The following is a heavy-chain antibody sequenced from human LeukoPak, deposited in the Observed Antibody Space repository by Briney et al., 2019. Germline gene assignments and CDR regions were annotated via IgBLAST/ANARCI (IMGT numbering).Heavy chain of an antibody. CDR3: ARDFGY. CDR2: TSVDGSAT. V-gene: IGHV3-30*04. J-gene: IGHJ4*02. CDR1: GFTFHNYA. Sequence: PGRSLRLSCAASGFTFHNYAMNWLRQTPDRGLEWLAATSVDGSATNYADSVKGRFTISRDNSKDTLFLQMNSLRLEDSAVYYCARDFGYWGQGILVTVSS.